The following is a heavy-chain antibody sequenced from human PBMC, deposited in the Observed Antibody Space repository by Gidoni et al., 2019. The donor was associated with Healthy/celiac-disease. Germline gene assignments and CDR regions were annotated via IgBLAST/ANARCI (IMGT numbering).Heavy chain of an antibody. V-gene: IGHV3-30-3*01. CDR1: GLTFSSYA. Sequence: QVQLVESGGGVVQPGRSMKLACAASGLTFSSYAMHWVRQAPGKGLEWVAVISYDGSNKYYADSVKGRFTISRDNAKNTLYLQMNSLRAEDTAVYYCAGGFGLGPPFDYWGQGTLVTVSS. J-gene: IGHJ4*02. CDR3: AGGFGLGPPFDY. D-gene: IGHD3-10*01. CDR2: ISYDGSNK.